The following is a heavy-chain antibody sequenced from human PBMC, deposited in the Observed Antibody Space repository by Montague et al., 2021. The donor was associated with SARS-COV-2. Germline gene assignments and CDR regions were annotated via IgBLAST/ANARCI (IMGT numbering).Heavy chain of an antibody. Sequence: SLRLSCAASGFTFSSYAMHLVRQAPGKGLEWVAVISYDGSNKYYADSVKGRFTISRDNSKNTLYLQMNSLRAEDTAVYYCARDLAVVAATPFDYWGQGTLVTVSS. D-gene: IGHD2-15*01. J-gene: IGHJ4*02. CDR2: ISYDGSNK. CDR3: ARDLAVVAATPFDY. V-gene: IGHV3-30*04. CDR1: GFTFSSYA.